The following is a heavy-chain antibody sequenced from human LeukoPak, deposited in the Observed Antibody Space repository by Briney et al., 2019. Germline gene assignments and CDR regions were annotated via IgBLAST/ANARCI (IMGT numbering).Heavy chain of an antibody. CDR1: GGSISSYY. D-gene: IGHD3-10*01. V-gene: IGHV4-59*01. J-gene: IGHJ3*02. CDR3: ARDQDYYYGSGRYAAAFDI. CDR2: IYYSGST. Sequence: PSETLSLTCTVSGGSISSYYWSWIRQPPGKGLEWIGYIYYSGSTNYNPSLKSRVTISVDTSKNQFSLKLSSVTAADTAVYYCARDQDYYYGSGRYAAAFDIWGQGTMVTVSS.